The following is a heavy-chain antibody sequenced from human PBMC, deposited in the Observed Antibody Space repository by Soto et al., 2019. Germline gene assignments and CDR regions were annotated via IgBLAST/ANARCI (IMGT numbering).Heavy chain of an antibody. CDR1: GFTFSSYA. CDR3: AKARQQQQGFDY. Sequence: GGSLRLSCAASGFTFSSYAMSWVRQAPGKGLEWVSAISGSSGSTYYADSVKGRFTISRDNSKNTLYLQMNSLRAEDTAVYYCAKARQQQQGFDYWGQGTLVTVSS. V-gene: IGHV3-23*01. CDR2: ISGSSGST. J-gene: IGHJ4*02. D-gene: IGHD6-13*01.